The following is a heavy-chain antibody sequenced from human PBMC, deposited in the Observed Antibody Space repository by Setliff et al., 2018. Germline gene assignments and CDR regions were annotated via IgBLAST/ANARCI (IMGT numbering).Heavy chain of an antibody. CDR2: INHSGST. CDR3: ARGPRYSGSYYVNY. V-gene: IGHV4-34*01. D-gene: IGHD1-26*01. Sequence: PSETLSLTCAVYGGSFSGYYWSWIRQPPGKGLEWIGEINHSGSTNYNPSLKSRVTISVDTSKNQFSLNLSSVTAADTAVYYYARGPRYSGSYYVNYWGQGTLVTVSS. J-gene: IGHJ4*02. CDR1: GGSFSGYY.